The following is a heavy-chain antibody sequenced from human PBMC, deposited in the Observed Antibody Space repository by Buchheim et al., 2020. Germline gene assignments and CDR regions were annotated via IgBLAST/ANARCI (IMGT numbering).Heavy chain of an antibody. D-gene: IGHD5-18*01. CDR1: GGSFSGYY. Sequence: QVQLQQWGAGLLKPSETLSLTCAVYGGSFSGYYWSWIRQPPGKGLEWIGEINHSGSTNYNPSLKSRVTISVDTSKNQFSLKLSSVTAADTAVYYCARGPTDTAMVTAYNYYYYYGMDVWGQGTT. CDR2: INHSGST. V-gene: IGHV4-34*01. CDR3: ARGPTDTAMVTAYNYYYYYGMDV. J-gene: IGHJ6*02.